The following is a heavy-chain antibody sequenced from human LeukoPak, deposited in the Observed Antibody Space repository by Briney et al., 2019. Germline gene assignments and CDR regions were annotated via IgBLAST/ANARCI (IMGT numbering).Heavy chain of an antibody. CDR3: AKIGRVVTAISEIDY. D-gene: IGHD2-21*02. Sequence: WRSLRLSCAASGFTFSSYGMHWVRQAPGKGLEGVAVISYDGSNKYYADSVKGRFTISRDNSKNTLYLQMNSLRAEDTAVYYCAKIGRVVTAISEIDYWGQGTLVTVSS. CDR1: GFTFSSYG. V-gene: IGHV3-30*18. J-gene: IGHJ4*02. CDR2: ISYDGSNK.